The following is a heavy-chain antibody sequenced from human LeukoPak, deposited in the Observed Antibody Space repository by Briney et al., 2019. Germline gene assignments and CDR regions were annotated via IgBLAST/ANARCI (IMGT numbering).Heavy chain of an antibody. Sequence: SETLSLTCTVSGGSISTYFWTWLRQPPGKGLQYIMYIYTSGSTNYNPSLKSRATISVATSKNQFSLKLRSVTAADTAVYFCATAVYRSSSAFDYWGQGTLVTVSS. CDR3: ATAVYRSSSAFDY. V-gene: IGHV4-4*09. CDR1: GGSISTYF. D-gene: IGHD6-6*01. J-gene: IGHJ4*02. CDR2: IYTSGST.